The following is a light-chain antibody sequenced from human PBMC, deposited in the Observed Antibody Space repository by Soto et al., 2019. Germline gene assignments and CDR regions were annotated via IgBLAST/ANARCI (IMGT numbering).Light chain of an antibody. Sequence: QSVLTQPPSVSAAPGQKVTISCSGSSSNIGNNYVSWYQQLPGTAPKLLIYDNNKRPSGIPDRFSGSKSGTSATLGITGLQTWCYSDYYCGTWDSSLDAYVFVTVTKVTVL. J-gene: IGLJ1*01. CDR2: DNN. CDR3: GTWDSSLDAYV. CDR1: SSNIGNNY. V-gene: IGLV1-51*01.